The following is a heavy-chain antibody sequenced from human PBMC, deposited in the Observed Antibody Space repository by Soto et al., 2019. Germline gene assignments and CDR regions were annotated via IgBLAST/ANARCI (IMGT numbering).Heavy chain of an antibody. V-gene: IGHV3-30-3*01. CDR1: GFTFSSYA. D-gene: IGHD4-17*01. Sequence: PGGSLRLSCAASGFTFSSYAMHWVRQAPGKGLEWVAVISYDGSNKYYADSVKGRFTISRDNSKNTLYLQMNSLRAEDTAVYYCARVNGDDLGSRTYYYYGMDVWGQGTTVTVSS. CDR2: ISYDGSNK. J-gene: IGHJ6*02. CDR3: ARVNGDDLGSRTYYYYGMDV.